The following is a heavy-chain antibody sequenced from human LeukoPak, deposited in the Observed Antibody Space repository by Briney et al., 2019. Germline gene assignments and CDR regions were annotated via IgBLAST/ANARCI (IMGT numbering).Heavy chain of an antibody. J-gene: IGHJ6*02. Sequence: PGGSLRLSCAASGFTFSSYAMSWVRQAPGKGLEWVSAISGSGGSTYYADSVKGRFTISRDNSKNTLYLQMNSLRAEDTAVYYCAKGDYDILTGYSPRYYYYGMDVWGQGTTVTVYS. V-gene: IGHV3-23*01. D-gene: IGHD3-9*01. CDR2: ISGSGGST. CDR1: GFTFSSYA. CDR3: AKGDYDILTGYSPRYYYYGMDV.